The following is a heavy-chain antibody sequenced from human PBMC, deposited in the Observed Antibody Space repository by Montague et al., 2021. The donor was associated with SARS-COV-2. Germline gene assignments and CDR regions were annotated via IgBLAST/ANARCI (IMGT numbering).Heavy chain of an antibody. D-gene: IGHD3-10*01. CDR1: GGSISNYY. CDR3: ARHGLEGVNTYYFGLDV. CDR2: IHYSGST. Sequence: SETLSLTCTVSGGSISNYYWSWIRQPPGKGLEWIGYIHYSGSTSSHPSLKGRVTISIDTSKNQFSLNLSSVTAADTAIYYCARHGLEGVNTYYFGLDVWGQGTTVTVSS. J-gene: IGHJ6*02. V-gene: IGHV4-59*08.